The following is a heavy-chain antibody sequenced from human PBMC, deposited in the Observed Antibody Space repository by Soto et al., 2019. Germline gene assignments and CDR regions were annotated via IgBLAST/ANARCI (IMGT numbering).Heavy chain of an antibody. J-gene: IGHJ4*02. D-gene: IGHD3-3*01. V-gene: IGHV4-61*01. Sequence: SETLSLTCTVSGGSVSSGSYYWSWIRQPPGKGLEWIGYIYYSGSTNYNPSLKSRVTISVDTSKDQFSLKLSSVTAADTAVYYCARGNDFWSGYYYFDYWGQGTLVTVSS. CDR2: IYYSGST. CDR3: ARGNDFWSGYYYFDY. CDR1: GGSVSSGSYY.